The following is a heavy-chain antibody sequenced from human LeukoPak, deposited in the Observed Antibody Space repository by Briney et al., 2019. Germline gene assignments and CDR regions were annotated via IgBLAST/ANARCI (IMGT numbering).Heavy chain of an antibody. D-gene: IGHD1-26*01. CDR3: AKGEGDYYYYGMDV. CDR1: GFTFSSYE. V-gene: IGHV3-48*03. J-gene: IGHJ6*04. Sequence: PGGSLRLSCAASGFTFSSYEMNWVRQAPGKGLEWVSYISSSGSTIYYADSVKGRFTISRDNAKNSLYLQMNSLRAEDTAVYYCAKGEGDYYYYGMDVWGKGTTVTVSS. CDR2: ISSSGSTI.